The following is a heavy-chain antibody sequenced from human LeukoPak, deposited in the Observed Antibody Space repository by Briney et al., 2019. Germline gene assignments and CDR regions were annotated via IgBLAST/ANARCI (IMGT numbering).Heavy chain of an antibody. CDR3: ARGLAVAGPGPDY. Sequence: GPSVKLSCKASGYTFTSYYMHGVPQAPGQGLEWMGWINPNSGGTNYAQKVQGRVTMTRDTSISTGYMELSRLRSDDTAVYYCARGLAVAGPGPDYWGQGTLVTVSS. CDR1: GYTFTSYY. D-gene: IGHD6-19*01. V-gene: IGHV1-2*02. J-gene: IGHJ4*02. CDR2: INPNSGGT.